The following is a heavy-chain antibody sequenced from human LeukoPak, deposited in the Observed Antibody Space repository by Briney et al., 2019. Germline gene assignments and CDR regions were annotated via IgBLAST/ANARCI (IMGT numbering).Heavy chain of an antibody. J-gene: IGHJ6*04. Sequence: PGGSLRLSCAASGFTFSSYEMNWVRQAPGKGLEWVSYISSSGSTIYHADSVKGRFTISRDNAKNSLYLQMNSLRAEDTAVYYCAELGITTIGGVWGKGTTVTISS. CDR2: ISSSGSTI. CDR1: GFTFSSYE. CDR3: AELGITTIGGV. D-gene: IGHD3-10*02. V-gene: IGHV3-48*03.